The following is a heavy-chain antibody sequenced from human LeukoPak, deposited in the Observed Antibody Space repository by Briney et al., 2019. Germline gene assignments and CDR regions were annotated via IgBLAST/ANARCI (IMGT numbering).Heavy chain of an antibody. CDR1: GFTFSTSA. V-gene: IGHV3-23*01. Sequence: PGGSLRLSCAASGFTFSTSAMSWVRQAPGRGLEWVSAITGGGFSTYYADSVKGRFTISRDNSNNTLYLHMDSLRAEDTAIYYCAKDWGAHYFDYWGQGALVAVSS. CDR2: ITGGGFST. J-gene: IGHJ4*02. CDR3: AKDWGAHYFDY. D-gene: IGHD1-26*01.